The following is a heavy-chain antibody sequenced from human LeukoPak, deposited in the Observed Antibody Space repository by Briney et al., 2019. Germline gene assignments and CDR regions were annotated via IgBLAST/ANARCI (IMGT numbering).Heavy chain of an antibody. J-gene: IGHJ4*02. Sequence: SETLSLTCAVYGGSFSGYYWSWIRQPPGKGLEWIGEINHSGSTNYNPSLKSRVTISVDTSKNQFSLKLSSVTAADTAVYYCARVSYYYDSSGSRPLDYWGQGTLVTVSS. CDR3: ARVSYYYDSSGSRPLDY. V-gene: IGHV4-34*01. CDR1: GGSFSGYY. D-gene: IGHD3-22*01. CDR2: INHSGST.